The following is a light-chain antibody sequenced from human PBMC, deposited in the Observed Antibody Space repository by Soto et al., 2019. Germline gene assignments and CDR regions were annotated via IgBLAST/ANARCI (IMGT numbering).Light chain of an antibody. V-gene: IGKV1-5*03. CDR2: KTS. Sequence: IKMTQSPSTLSASVGDRVTITCRASQTISPWLAWYQQKPGKAPKVLIYKTSTLQSGVPSRFSGSGSGTEFTLTISSLQPDDFAIYYCQHYKTYSRTFGQGTKVEI. J-gene: IGKJ1*01. CDR3: QHYKTYSRT. CDR1: QTISPW.